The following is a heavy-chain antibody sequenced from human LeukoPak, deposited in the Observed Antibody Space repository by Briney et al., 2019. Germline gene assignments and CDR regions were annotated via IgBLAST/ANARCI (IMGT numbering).Heavy chain of an antibody. CDR2: IYYSGST. CDR1: GGSISSDGYY. CDR3: ARAPSGSLDY. D-gene: IGHD1-26*01. J-gene: IGHJ4*02. Sequence: SETLSLTCTVSGGSISSDGYYRSWIRQHPGKGLEWIGYIYYSGSTYYNPSLKSRVTISVDTSKNQFSLKLSSVTAADTAVYYCARAPSGSLDYWGQETLVTVSS. V-gene: IGHV4-31*03.